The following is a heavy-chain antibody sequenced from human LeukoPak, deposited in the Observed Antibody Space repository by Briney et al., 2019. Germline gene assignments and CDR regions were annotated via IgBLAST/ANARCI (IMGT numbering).Heavy chain of an antibody. CDR3: ARGGAYYNFWSGLSPPLYFDY. J-gene: IGHJ4*02. CDR1: GGSISSSNW. Sequence: SGTLSLTCAVSGGSISSSNWWSWVRQPPGKGLEWIGEIYHSGSTNYNPSLKSRVTISVDRSKNQFSLKLSSVTAADTAVYYCARGGAYYNFWSGLSPPLYFDYWGQGTLVTVSS. D-gene: IGHD3-3*01. V-gene: IGHV4-4*02. CDR2: IYHSGST.